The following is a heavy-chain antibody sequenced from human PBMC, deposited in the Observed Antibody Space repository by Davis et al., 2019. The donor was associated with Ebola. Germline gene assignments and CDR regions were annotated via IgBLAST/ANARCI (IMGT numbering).Heavy chain of an antibody. V-gene: IGHV3-30-3*02. D-gene: IGHD3-16*01. Sequence: GESLKISCAASGFTFSNYAMDWVRQAPGKGLEWVAVIAYDGSTEYYGDSVKGRFTISRDNSKNMVYLQMNSLRAEDTAIYYCAKQRDYGSDYFDYWGQGTLVTVSS. CDR2: IAYDGSTE. CDR1: GFTFSNYA. J-gene: IGHJ4*02. CDR3: AKQRDYGSDYFDY.